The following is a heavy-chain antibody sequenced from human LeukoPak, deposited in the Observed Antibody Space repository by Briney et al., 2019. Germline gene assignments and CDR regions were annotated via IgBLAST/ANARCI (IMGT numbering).Heavy chain of an antibody. CDR1: GFTFSIYS. CDR3: ARGNYFDY. D-gene: IGHD3-10*01. CDR2: ISTTTYT. Sequence: GGSLRLSCAASGFTFSIYSMHWVRQAPGKGLEWVSSISTTTYTYYADSVKGRFTISRDNAKNSLYLKMNSLRAEDTGVYYCARGNYFDYWGQGTLVTVSS. J-gene: IGHJ4*02. V-gene: IGHV3-21*01.